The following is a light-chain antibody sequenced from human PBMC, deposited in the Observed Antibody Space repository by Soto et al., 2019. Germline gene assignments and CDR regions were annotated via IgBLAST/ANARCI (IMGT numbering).Light chain of an antibody. J-gene: IGLJ2*01. CDR3: QSYDTSLHAVV. CDR1: SSNIGAGYD. V-gene: IGLV1-40*01. Sequence: QSVLTQPPSVSGAPGQRVTISCTGSSSNIGAGYDLHWYQQLPGTAPKLLIYGNINRPSGVPDRFSGSKSGTSASLAITGPQAADEADYYCQSYDTSLHAVVFGGGTKLTVL. CDR2: GNI.